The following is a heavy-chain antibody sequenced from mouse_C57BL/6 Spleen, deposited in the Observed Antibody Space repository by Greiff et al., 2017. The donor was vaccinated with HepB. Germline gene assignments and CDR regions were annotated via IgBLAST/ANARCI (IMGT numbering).Heavy chain of an antibody. Sequence: QVQLKESGAELARPGASVKLSCKASGYTFTSYGISWVKQRTGQGLEWIGEIYPRSGNTYYNEKFKGKATLTADKSSSTAYMELRSLTSEDSAVYFCARIYYGSSYPWFAYWGQGTLVTVSA. CDR2: IYPRSGNT. CDR3: ARIYYGSSYPWFAY. J-gene: IGHJ3*01. V-gene: IGHV1-81*01. D-gene: IGHD1-1*01. CDR1: GYTFTSYG.